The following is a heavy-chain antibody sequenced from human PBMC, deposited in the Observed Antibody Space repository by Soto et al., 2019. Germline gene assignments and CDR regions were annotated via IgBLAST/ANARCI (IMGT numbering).Heavy chain of an antibody. D-gene: IGHD3-10*01. CDR2: IYYTGST. CDR1: GDSISSYY. J-gene: IGHJ4*02. V-gene: IGHV4-59*08. CDR3: ARHVTLGYYGSGTYYKAPYYFDY. Sequence: PSETLSLTCLVSGDSISSYYWSWIRQPPGKGLEWIGYIYYTGSTNYNPSLKSRVTISVDTSKNQFSLKLSSVTAADTAVYYCARHVTLGYYGSGTYYKAPYYFDYWGQGTLVTVSS.